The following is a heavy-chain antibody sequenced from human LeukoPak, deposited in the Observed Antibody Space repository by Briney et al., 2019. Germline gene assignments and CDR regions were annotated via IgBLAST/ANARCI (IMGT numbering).Heavy chain of an antibody. CDR1: GYSISSGYY. CDR2: MYHSGST. D-gene: IGHD2-15*01. J-gene: IGHJ4*02. Sequence: SETPSLTCTVSGYSISSGYYWGWIRQSPGKGLEWIGSMYHSGSTYYSPSLKTRVTMSVDTSENHFSLRLSSVTAADTAMYYCARDRRKDASYFFDYWGQGTLVTVSS. V-gene: IGHV4-38-2*02. CDR3: ARDRRKDASYFFDY.